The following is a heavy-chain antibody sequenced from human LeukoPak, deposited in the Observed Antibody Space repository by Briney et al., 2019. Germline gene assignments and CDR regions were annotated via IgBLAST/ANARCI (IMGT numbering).Heavy chain of an antibody. CDR2: IYYSGST. J-gene: IGHJ5*02. D-gene: IGHD4-23*01. V-gene: IGHV4-59*01. Sequence: SETLSFTCTVSGGSISSYYWSWIRQPPGKGLEWIGYIYYSGSTNYNPSLKSRVTISVDTSKNQFSLKLSSVTAADTAVYYCARLSYGGKANWFDPWGQGTLVTVSS. CDR1: GGSISSYY. CDR3: ARLSYGGKANWFDP.